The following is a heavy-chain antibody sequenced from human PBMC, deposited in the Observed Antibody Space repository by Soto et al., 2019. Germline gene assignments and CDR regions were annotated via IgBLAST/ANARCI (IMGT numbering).Heavy chain of an antibody. D-gene: IGHD2-15*01. CDR2: IYSGGST. Sequence: EVQLVETGGGLIQPGGSLRLSCAASGFTVSSNYMSWVRQAPGKGLEWVSVIYSGGSTYYADSVKGRFTISRDNSKNTLYLQMNSLRADDTAVYYCARHTWSVDYYGMDVWGQGTTVTVSS. CDR1: GFTVSSNY. V-gene: IGHV3-53*02. CDR3: ARHTWSVDYYGMDV. J-gene: IGHJ6*02.